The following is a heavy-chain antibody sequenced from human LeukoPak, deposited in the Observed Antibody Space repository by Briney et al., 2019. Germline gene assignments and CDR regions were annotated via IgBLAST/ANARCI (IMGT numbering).Heavy chain of an antibody. V-gene: IGHV5-51*01. D-gene: IGHD3-22*01. Sequence: GESLKISCKGSGYSFTSYWIGWMRQMPGKGLEWMGIIYPGDSDTRYSPSFQGQVTISADKSISTAYLQWSSLKASDTAMYYCARFYSQYYDSSGYYFDYWGQGTLVTVSS. J-gene: IGHJ4*02. CDR2: IYPGDSDT. CDR3: ARFYSQYYDSSGYYFDY. CDR1: GYSFTSYW.